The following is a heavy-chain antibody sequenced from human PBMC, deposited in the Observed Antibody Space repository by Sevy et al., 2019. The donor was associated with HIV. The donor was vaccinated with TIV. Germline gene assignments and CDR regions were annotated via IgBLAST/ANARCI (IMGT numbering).Heavy chain of an antibody. J-gene: IGHJ4*02. Sequence: GGSPRLSCTESGFTFSNYDIHWVRQAAGKGLEWVAFIQYDGSIQYYADSVKGRFTISRDNSKNTLYLQMNSLRPEDTAIYYCAKRGSKSGYALGYWGQGTLVTVSS. V-gene: IGHV3-30*02. CDR1: GFTFSNYD. CDR3: AKRGSKSGYALGY. CDR2: IQYDGSIQ. D-gene: IGHD5-12*01.